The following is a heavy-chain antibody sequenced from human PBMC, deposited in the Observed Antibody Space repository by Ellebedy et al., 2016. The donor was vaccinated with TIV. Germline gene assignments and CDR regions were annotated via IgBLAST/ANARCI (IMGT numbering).Heavy chain of an antibody. CDR3: AKDGGGWYTSGWYYFDY. CDR2: ISGGGAHT. J-gene: IGHJ4*02. D-gene: IGHD6-19*01. V-gene: IGHV3-23*01. CDR1: GFTFNNYA. Sequence: GGSLRLSCTASGFTFNNYAMSWVRLAPGKGLEWVSSISGGGAHTYYADSVKGRFTISRDNSKNTLYLQMNSLRAEDTALYFCAKDGGGWYTSGWYYFDYWGQGTLVTVSS.